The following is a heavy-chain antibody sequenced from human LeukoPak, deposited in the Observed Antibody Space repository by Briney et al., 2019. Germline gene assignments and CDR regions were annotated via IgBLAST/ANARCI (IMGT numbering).Heavy chain of an antibody. V-gene: IGHV4-31*03. CDR2: IYYSGST. D-gene: IGHD3-16*01. CDR3: ARGNYDYVWGRFNWLDP. CDR1: GGSISSGGYY. J-gene: IGHJ5*02. Sequence: PSETLSLTCTVSGGSISSGGYYWSWLRQHPGKGLEWIGYIYYSGSTYYNPSLKSRVTISVDTSKNQFSLKLSSVTAADTAVYYCARGNYDYVWGRFNWLDPWGQGTLVTVSS.